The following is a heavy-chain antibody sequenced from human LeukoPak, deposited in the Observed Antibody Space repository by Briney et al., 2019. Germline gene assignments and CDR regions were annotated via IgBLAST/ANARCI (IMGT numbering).Heavy chain of an antibody. V-gene: IGHV1-2*06. CDR1: GYTFTGYY. CDR3: ARDRPRCSGGSCYSWDY. D-gene: IGHD2-15*01. CDR2: INPNSGGT. J-gene: IGHJ4*02. Sequence: GASVKVSCKASGYTFTGYYMHWGRQAPGQGLEWMGRINPNSGGTNYAQKFQGRVTMTRDTSISTAYMELSRLRSDDTAVYYCARDRPRCSGGSCYSWDYWGQGTLVTVSS.